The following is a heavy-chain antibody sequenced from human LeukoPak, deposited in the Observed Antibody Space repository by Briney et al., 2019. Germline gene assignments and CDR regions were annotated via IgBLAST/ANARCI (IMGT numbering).Heavy chain of an antibody. CDR2: MNPNSGNT. Sequence: ASVKVSCKASGYTFTSYDINWVRQATGQGLEWMGWMNPNSGNTGYAQKFQGRVTMTRNTSISTAYMELSSLRSVDTAVYYCARAYGSGSYYNVGFDYWGQGTLATVSS. CDR1: GYTFTSYD. V-gene: IGHV1-8*01. J-gene: IGHJ4*02. D-gene: IGHD3-10*01. CDR3: ARAYGSGSYYNVGFDY.